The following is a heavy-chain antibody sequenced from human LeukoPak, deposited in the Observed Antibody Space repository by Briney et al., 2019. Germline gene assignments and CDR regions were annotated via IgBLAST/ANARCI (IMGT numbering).Heavy chain of an antibody. V-gene: IGHV4-4*07. CDR1: GGSISSYY. J-gene: IGHJ4*02. CDR2: IYTSGST. CDR3: ARAGHWPKSSNAFDY. Sequence: SETLSLTCTVSGGSISSYYWSWIRQPAGKGPEWIGRIYTSGSTNYNPSLKSRVTMSVDTSKNQFSLKLSSVTAADTAVYYCARAGHWPKSSNAFDYWGQGTLVTVSS.